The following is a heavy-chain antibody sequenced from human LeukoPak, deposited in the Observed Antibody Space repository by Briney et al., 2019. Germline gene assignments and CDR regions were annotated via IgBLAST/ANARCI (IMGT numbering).Heavy chain of an antibody. CDR3: AKKLGVGGYSSGWYGSFDY. CDR2: ISSSSGYI. J-gene: IGHJ4*02. V-gene: IGHV3-21*04. Sequence: PGGSLRLSCAASGFTFSSYTMNWVRQAPGRGLEWVSSISSSSGYIYYADSVKGRFTISRDNSKNTLYLQMNSLRAEDTAVYYCAKKLGVGGYSSGWYGSFDYWGQGTLVTVSS. D-gene: IGHD6-19*01. CDR1: GFTFSSYT.